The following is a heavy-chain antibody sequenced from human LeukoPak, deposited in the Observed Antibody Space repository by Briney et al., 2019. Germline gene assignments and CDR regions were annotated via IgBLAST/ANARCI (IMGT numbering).Heavy chain of an antibody. V-gene: IGHV3-48*01. CDR1: GFTFSSYE. J-gene: IGHJ6*03. D-gene: IGHD6-19*01. Sequence: GGSLRLSCAVSGFTFSSYEMNWVRLAPGKGLEWVSYISPTSGTIYYTDSVKGRFTISRDNAKNSLYLQMNSLTVEDTAVYYCARGSSSGWYYSHMDVWGKGTTVIVSS. CDR3: ARGSSSGWYYSHMDV. CDR2: ISPTSGTI.